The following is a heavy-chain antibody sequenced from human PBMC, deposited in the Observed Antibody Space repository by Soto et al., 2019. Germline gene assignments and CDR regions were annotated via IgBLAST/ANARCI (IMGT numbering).Heavy chain of an antibody. J-gene: IGHJ4*02. D-gene: IGHD3-10*01. CDR2: IYYSGST. CDR1: GGSISRGGYY. V-gene: IGHV4-31*03. CDR3: ARGGRGSGYSYYFDY. Sequence: QVQLQESGPGLVKPSQTLSLTCTVSGGSISRGGYYWSWIRQHPGKALEWIGYIYYSGSTYYNPSLKSRVTISVDTSKNQCSLKLSSVTAADTAVYYCARGGRGSGYSYYFDYWGQGTLVTVSS.